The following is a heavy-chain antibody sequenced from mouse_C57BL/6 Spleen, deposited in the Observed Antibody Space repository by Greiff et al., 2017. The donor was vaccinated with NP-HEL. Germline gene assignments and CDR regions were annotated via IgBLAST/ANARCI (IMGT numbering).Heavy chain of an antibody. V-gene: IGHV2-2*01. Sequence: VQLQQSGPGLVQPSQSLSITCTVSGFSLTSYGVHWVRQSPGKGLEWLGVIWGGGSTDYNAAFISRLSISKDNSKSQVFFKMNSLQADDTAIYYCARKDDYRGMDYWGQGTSVTVSS. CDR1: GFSLTSYG. CDR2: IWGGGST. D-gene: IGHD2-14*01. J-gene: IGHJ4*01. CDR3: ARKDDYRGMDY.